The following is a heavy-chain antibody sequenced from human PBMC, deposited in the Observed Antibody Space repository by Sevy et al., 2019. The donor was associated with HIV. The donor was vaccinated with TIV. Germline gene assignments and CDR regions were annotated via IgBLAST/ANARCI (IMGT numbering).Heavy chain of an antibody. CDR2: IDFSGSP. CDR3: ARQDIIVSSSPRSKTLHY. Sequence: SETLSLVCTVSGGSISGSNYYWGWIRQPPGEGLEWIGSIDFSGSPYNNPSLNSRVTISVDTSKNQFSLRLSSVTAADTAVYYCARQDIIVSSSPRSKTLHYWGQGTSVTVSS. J-gene: IGHJ4*02. CDR1: GGSISGSNYY. V-gene: IGHV4-39*01. D-gene: IGHD2-2*01.